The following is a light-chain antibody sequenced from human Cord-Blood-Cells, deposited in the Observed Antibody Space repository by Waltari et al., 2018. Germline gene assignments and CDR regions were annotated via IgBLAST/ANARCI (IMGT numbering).Light chain of an antibody. CDR3: QQYNNWPPLT. CDR1: QSVSST. CDR2: GAS. V-gene: IGKV3-15*01. Sequence: EIVMTQSPATLSVSPGERATLSCRASQSVSSTLASYQQKPGQAPRLLIYGASTRATGIPARFSGSGSGTEFTLTISSLQSEDFAVYYCQQYNNWPPLTFGGGTKVEIK. J-gene: IGKJ4*01.